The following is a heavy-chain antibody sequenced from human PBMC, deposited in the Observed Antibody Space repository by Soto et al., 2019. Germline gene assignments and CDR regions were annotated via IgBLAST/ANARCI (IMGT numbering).Heavy chain of an antibody. V-gene: IGHV1-3*01. D-gene: IGHD3-22*01. Sequence: ASVKVSCKASGYTFTSYAMHWVRQAPGQRLEWMGWINAGNGNTKYSQKFQGRVTITRDTSASTAYMELSSQRSEDTAVYYCAREGSSGYYSHLSFAYWGQATLVTVSS. CDR3: AREGSSGYYSHLSFAY. CDR1: GYTFTSYA. CDR2: INAGNGNT. J-gene: IGHJ4*02.